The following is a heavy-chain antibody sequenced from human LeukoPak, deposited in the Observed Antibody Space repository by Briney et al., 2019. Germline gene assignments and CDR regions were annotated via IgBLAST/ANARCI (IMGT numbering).Heavy chain of an antibody. J-gene: IGHJ4*02. Sequence: GGSLRLSCAASGFTFSSYWMSWVRQAPGQGLEWVANIKYDGSKKYYVDSVKGRFTISTDNAKNSLYLQMNSLRAEDTAVYYCAKDPLQYGSGSYYFDDWGQGTLVTVSS. V-gene: IGHV3-7*01. CDR2: IKYDGSKK. CDR3: AKDPLQYGSGSYYFDD. D-gene: IGHD3-10*01. CDR1: GFTFSSYW.